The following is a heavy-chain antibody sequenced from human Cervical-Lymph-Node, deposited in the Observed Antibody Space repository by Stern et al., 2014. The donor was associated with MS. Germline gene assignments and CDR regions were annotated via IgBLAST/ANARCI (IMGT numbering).Heavy chain of an antibody. V-gene: IGHV4-31*03. D-gene: IGHD2-2*01. Sequence: QLQLQESGPGLVKPSQTLSLTCTVSRGSVNSDGYYWSWIRQHPGKGLEWIGYIYYSGSTYYNPSLTSRITMSMDTSKNRFSLKVNSVTVADTAVYYCARGYCTSTTCFLGAFDAWGQGTLVTVSS. J-gene: IGHJ3*01. CDR2: IYYSGST. CDR1: RGSVNSDGYY. CDR3: ARGYCTSTTCFLGAFDA.